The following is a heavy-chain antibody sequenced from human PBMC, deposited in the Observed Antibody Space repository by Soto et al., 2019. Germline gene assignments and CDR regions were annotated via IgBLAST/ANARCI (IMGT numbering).Heavy chain of an antibody. Sequence: EVQLVDSGGGLVQPGGALRLSCAASEFTFRSYWMHWVRQSPGKGLVWVSRISGDGSSTTYADSVRGRFTISRDNAKNTVYLQMDRLRAEDTAVYYCARSLPGTYGAFDLWGQGTMVTVSS. J-gene: IGHJ3*01. CDR1: EFTFRSYW. CDR2: ISGDGSST. D-gene: IGHD1-7*01. CDR3: ARSLPGTYGAFDL. V-gene: IGHV3-74*01.